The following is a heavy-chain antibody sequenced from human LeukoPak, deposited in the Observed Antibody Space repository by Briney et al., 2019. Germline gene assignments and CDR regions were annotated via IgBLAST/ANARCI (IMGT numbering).Heavy chain of an antibody. CDR2: ISSSSSYI. Sequence: PGGSLRLSCAASGFTFSIYNMNWVRHAQGKGLGWVSSISSSSSYIHYADAVKGRFTISRDNAKNSLYLQMNSLRAEDTAVYYCARKGAGTSASHFDYWGQGTLVTVSS. J-gene: IGHJ4*02. V-gene: IGHV3-21*01. CDR3: ARKGAGTSASHFDY. D-gene: IGHD6-19*01. CDR1: GFTFSIYN.